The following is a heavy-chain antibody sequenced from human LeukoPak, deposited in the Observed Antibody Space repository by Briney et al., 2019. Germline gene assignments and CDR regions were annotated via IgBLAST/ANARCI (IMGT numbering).Heavy chain of an antibody. CDR3: ARDKFGIAVAGTSGIDY. D-gene: IGHD6-19*01. V-gene: IGHV1-18*01. CDR1: GYTFTSYG. Sequence: ASVKVSCKASGYTFTSYGISWVRQAPGQGLEWMGWIIAYNGNTNYAQKLQGRVTMTTDTSTSTAYMELRSLRSDDTAVYYCARDKFGIAVAGTSGIDYWGQGTLVTVSS. J-gene: IGHJ4*02. CDR2: IIAYNGNT.